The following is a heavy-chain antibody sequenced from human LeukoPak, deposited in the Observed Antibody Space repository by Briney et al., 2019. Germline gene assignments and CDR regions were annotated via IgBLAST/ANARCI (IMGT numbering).Heavy chain of an antibody. V-gene: IGHV3-11*04. CDR1: GFTFTDYY. CDR3: TRRPYSSRWYYIYY. Sequence: GGSLRLSCTVSGFTFTDYYMSWVRQAPGKGLEWVSYISSSGSMLHYADSVEGRFTISRDNAKNSLYLQMSSLRVEDTAVYYCTRRPYSSRWYYIYYWGQGTLV. D-gene: IGHD6-13*01. CDR2: ISSSGSML. J-gene: IGHJ4*02.